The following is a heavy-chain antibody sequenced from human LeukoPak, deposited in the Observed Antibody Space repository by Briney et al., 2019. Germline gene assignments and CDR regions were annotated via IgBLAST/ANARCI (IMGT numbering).Heavy chain of an antibody. CDR2: IKQDGSEK. Sequence: GGSLRLSCAASGFTFSSYWMSRVRQAPGKGLEWVANIKQDGSEKYYVDSVKGRFTISRDNAKNSLYLQMNSLRAEDTAVYYCARSLYPSGSFFDYWGQGTLVTVSS. CDR1: GFTFSSYW. CDR3: ARSLYPSGSFFDY. D-gene: IGHD6-13*01. V-gene: IGHV3-7*01. J-gene: IGHJ4*02.